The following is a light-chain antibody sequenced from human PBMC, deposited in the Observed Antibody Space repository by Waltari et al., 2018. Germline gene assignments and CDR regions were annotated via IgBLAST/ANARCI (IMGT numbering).Light chain of an antibody. J-gene: IGLJ2*01. CDR3: NSRDSSGNPVV. CDR2: GKN. V-gene: IGLV3-19*01. CDR1: SLRSYS. Sequence: SSELTQDPAVSVALGQTVRITCQGDSLRSYSESWYQQKPGQAPVLVIYGKNNRPSGIPDRFSGSSSGNTASLTITGAQAEDEADYYCNSRDSSGNPVVFGGGTKLTVL.